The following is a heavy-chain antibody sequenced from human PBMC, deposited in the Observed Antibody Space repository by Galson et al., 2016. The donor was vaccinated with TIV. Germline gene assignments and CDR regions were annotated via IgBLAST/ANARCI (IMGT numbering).Heavy chain of an antibody. Sequence: TLSLTCDVSGFSISSGSFWGWIRQHPGQGLEWIGYSYYRGNTYYNPSLKSRVNISIDTPKNQFSLTLSSVTAADTAVYYCARDRPDYDDRYSFDYWGQGTLVTVSS. V-gene: IGHV4-31*11. J-gene: IGHJ4*02. CDR1: GFSISSGSF. CDR2: SYYRGNT. CDR3: ARDRPDYDDRYSFDY. D-gene: IGHD4-17*01.